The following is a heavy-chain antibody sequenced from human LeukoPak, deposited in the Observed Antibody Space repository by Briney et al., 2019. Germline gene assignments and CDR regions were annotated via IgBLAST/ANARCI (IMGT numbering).Heavy chain of an antibody. CDR1: GFNFTSYW. CDR2: INSDGSST. Sequence: GGCLRLSCVASGFNFTSYWMHWVRQAPGKGLVWLSRINSDGSSTAYADSVKGPFTISRDNNKKTLYLQMNSLRAEDTAVYYCARPTEMATIRDAFDIWGQGTLVTVSS. D-gene: IGHD5-24*01. J-gene: IGHJ3*02. CDR3: ARPTEMATIRDAFDI. V-gene: IGHV3-74*01.